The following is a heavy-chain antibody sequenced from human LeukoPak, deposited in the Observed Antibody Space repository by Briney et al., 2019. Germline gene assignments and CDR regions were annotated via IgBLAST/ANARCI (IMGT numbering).Heavy chain of an antibody. V-gene: IGHV4-39*07. CDR3: ARVAYGYFDY. Sequence: SETLPLTCTVSGGSISSSSYYWGWIRQPPGKGLEWIGSIYYSGSTYYNPSLKSRVTISVDTSKNQFSLKLSSVTAADTAVYYCARVAYGYFDYWGQGTLVTVSS. CDR1: GGSISSSSYY. J-gene: IGHJ4*02. CDR2: IYYSGST. D-gene: IGHD2-15*01.